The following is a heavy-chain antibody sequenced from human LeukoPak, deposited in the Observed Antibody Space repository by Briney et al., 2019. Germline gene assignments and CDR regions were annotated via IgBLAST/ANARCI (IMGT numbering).Heavy chain of an antibody. D-gene: IGHD4/OR15-4a*01. CDR3: AIGAAFDPLTFDF. CDR2: FEPEHGKT. J-gene: IGHJ4*02. V-gene: IGHV1-24*01. CDR1: GYTFTSY. Sequence: ASVKVSCKASGYTFTSYDFNWVRQAPGKGLEWLGGFEPEHGKTIYAQKFQGRVTVTEDTSSDTGYMELSSLRSEDTAMYYCAIGAAFDPLTFDFWGQGTLVTVSS.